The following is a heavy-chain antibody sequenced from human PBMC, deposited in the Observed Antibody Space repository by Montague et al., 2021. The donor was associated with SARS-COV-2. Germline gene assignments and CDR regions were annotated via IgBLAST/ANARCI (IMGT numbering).Heavy chain of an antibody. CDR3: ARENFRRYYGSGSYYINAFDI. V-gene: IGHV5-10-1*01. CDR2: IDPSDSYT. D-gene: IGHD3-10*01. CDR1: GYSFTSYW. J-gene: IGHJ3*02. Sequence: QSGAEVKKPGESLRISCKGSGYSFTSYWISWVRQMPGKGLEWMGRIDPSDSYTNYSPSFQGHVTNSADKSISTAYLQWSSLKASDTAMYYCARENFRRYYGSGSYYINAFDIWGQGTMVTVSS.